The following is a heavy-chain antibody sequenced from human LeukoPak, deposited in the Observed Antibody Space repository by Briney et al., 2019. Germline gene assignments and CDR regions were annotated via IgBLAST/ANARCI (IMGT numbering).Heavy chain of an antibody. CDR1: GGSINGYY. Sequence: SETLSLTCTVSGGSINGYYWSWIRQPPGKGLEWIGEINHSGSTNYNPSLKSRVTISVDTSKKQFSLKLTSVTAADTAVYYCARDCSSSTCYFDHWGQGTLVTVSS. CDR3: ARDCSSSTCYFDH. J-gene: IGHJ4*02. V-gene: IGHV4-34*01. D-gene: IGHD2-2*01. CDR2: INHSGST.